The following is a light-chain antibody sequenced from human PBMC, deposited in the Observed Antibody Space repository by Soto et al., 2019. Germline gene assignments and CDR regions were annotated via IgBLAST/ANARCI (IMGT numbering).Light chain of an antibody. CDR1: QSVSSN. J-gene: IGKJ1*01. V-gene: IGKV3-15*01. CDR3: QQCNNWPLT. Sequence: EIVMTQSPATLSVSPGERVTLSCRASQSVSSNLAWYQQKPGQAPRLLIYGASTRATGIPARFSGSGSGTEVTLTLSSLQSEDVAVYYCQQCNNWPLTFGQGTKVELK. CDR2: GAS.